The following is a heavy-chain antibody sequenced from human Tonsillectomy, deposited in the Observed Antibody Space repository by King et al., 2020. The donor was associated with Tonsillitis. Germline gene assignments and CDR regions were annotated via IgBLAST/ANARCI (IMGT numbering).Heavy chain of an antibody. CDR3: AKVPGGHGRYLFDY. CDR1: GFTFSSYA. D-gene: IGHD1-1*01. CDR2: ISGSAGST. Sequence: VQLVESGGGLVQTGGSLRLSCAASGFTFSSYAMSWVRQAPGKGLEWVSVISGSAGSTYYADSVKGRFTISRDNSKNTLYLQMNSLRAEDTAVYYCAKVPGGHGRYLFDYWGQGTLLIVSS. J-gene: IGHJ4*02. V-gene: IGHV3-23*04.